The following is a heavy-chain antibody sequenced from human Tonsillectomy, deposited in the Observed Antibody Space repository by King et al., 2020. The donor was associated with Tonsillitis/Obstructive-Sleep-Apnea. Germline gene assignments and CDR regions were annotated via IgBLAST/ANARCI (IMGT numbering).Heavy chain of an antibody. J-gene: IGHJ4*02. Sequence: QLVQSGAEVKTPGASVKVSCKASGYTFTWYYINWVRQARGQGLEWMGIINPSSGVTRYAQKFQGRGTMTTETSASTVYLDLSSLRSEDTAVYYCARDDVVGRYIDSWGQGTLVTVSS. CDR3: ARDDVVGRYIDS. D-gene: IGHD1-14*01. CDR1: GYTFTWYY. V-gene: IGHV1-46*01. CDR2: INPSSGVT.